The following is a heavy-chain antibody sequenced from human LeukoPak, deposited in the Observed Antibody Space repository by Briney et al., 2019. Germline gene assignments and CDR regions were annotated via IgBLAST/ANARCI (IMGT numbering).Heavy chain of an antibody. D-gene: IGHD3-22*01. Sequence: SETLTLTCIVSGGSISSSNYYWGWIRQPPGKGLEWIGSIYYSGNTYYNPSLKSRVTISVDRSKNQFSLKLSSVTAADTAVYYCARGLRDYYDSSGYTLVRYFDLWGRGALVTVSS. CDR2: IYYSGNT. CDR3: ARGLRDYYDSSGYTLVRYFDL. V-gene: IGHV4-39*07. J-gene: IGHJ2*01. CDR1: GGSISSSNYY.